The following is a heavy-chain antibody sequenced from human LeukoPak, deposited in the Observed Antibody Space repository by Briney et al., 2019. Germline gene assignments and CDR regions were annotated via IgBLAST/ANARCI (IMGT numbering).Heavy chain of an antibody. J-gene: IGHJ4*02. V-gene: IGHV3-30*03. CDR2: ISFAGSDK. D-gene: IGHD3-22*01. CDR1: GFTFGSYA. CDR3: AGGWDYFDTSGYYHDLDH. Sequence: PGGSLRLSCAASGFTFGSYAMQWVRQAPGKGLEWVAVISFAGSDKYYPDSVKGRFTISRDNAKNSLYLQLNSLRAEDTAVYYCAGGWDYFDTSGYYHDLDHWGQGTLVTVSS.